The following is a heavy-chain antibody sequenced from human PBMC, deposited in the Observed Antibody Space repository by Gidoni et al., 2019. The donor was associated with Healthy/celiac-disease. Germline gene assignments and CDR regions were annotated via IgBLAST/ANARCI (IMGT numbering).Heavy chain of an antibody. CDR1: RGSISRSSYY. CDR3: ARAVGWFGELG. J-gene: IGHJ4*01. CDR2: SDYSWST. D-gene: IGHD3-10*01. Sequence: QLQLQASAPGLVKLSVTLPLTCSVSRGSISRSSYYWGWIRQPSGKGLEWIGSSDYSWSTDYNPYVKGRVTIAVDTSKNQFSLKLSSVTAADTAVYYCARAVGWFGELGWGQGTLVTVSS. V-gene: IGHV4-39*07.